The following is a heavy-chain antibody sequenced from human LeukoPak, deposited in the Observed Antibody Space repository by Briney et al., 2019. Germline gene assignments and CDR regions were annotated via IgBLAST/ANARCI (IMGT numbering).Heavy chain of an antibody. Sequence: SETLSLTCTVSGGSISSYYWSWIRQPPGKGLEWIGYIYYSGSTNYSPSLKSRVTISVHTSKDHFSLKLSSVTAADTAVYYCARSYNWNDALDYCGQGTLVTVSS. CDR1: GGSISSYY. CDR3: ARSYNWNDALDY. V-gene: IGHV4-59*01. D-gene: IGHD1-1*01. J-gene: IGHJ4*02. CDR2: IYYSGST.